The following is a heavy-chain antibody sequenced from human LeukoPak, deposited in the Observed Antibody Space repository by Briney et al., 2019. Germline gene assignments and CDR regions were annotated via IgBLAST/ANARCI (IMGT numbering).Heavy chain of an antibody. J-gene: IGHJ3*02. Sequence: GGSLRLSCAASGFTFSSYGMHWVRQAPGKGLEWVAFIRYDGSNKYYADSVKGRFTISRDNSKNTLYLQMNSLRAEDTAVYYCARDLLRSDAFDIWGQGTMVTVSS. D-gene: IGHD4-17*01. CDR2: IRYDGSNK. V-gene: IGHV3-30*02. CDR3: ARDLLRSDAFDI. CDR1: GFTFSSYG.